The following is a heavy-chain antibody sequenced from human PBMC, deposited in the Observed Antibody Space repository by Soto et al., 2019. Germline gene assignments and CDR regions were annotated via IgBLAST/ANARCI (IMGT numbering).Heavy chain of an antibody. V-gene: IGHV1-8*01. Sequence: QVQLVQSGAEVKKPGASVKVSCKASGYTFTSYDINWVRQATGQGLEWMGWMNPNSGNTGYAQKFQGRVTLTRNTSISTAYMELSSLRSEDTAVYYCARGRGYSYGYMRLAAAGFDYWGQGTLVTVSS. CDR2: MNPNSGNT. J-gene: IGHJ4*02. CDR3: ARGRGYSYGYMRLAAAGFDY. D-gene: IGHD5-18*01. CDR1: GYTFTSYD.